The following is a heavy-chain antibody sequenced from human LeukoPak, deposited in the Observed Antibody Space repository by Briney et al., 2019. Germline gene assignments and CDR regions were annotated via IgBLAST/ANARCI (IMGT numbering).Heavy chain of an antibody. Sequence: SETLSLTCAVYGGSFSGYYWSWIRQPPGKGLEWIGEINHSGSTNYNPSLKSRVTISVDTSKNQFSLKLSSVTAADTAVYYCARSTVAYYGSGRKLEGEEWFDPWGQGTLVTVSS. D-gene: IGHD3-10*01. CDR1: GGSFSGYY. CDR3: ARSTVAYYGSGRKLEGEEWFDP. V-gene: IGHV4-34*01. J-gene: IGHJ5*02. CDR2: INHSGST.